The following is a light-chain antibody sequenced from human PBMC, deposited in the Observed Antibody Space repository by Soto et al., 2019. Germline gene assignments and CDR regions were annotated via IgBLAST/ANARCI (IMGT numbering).Light chain of an antibody. V-gene: IGKV3-11*01. CDR2: DAS. Sequence: EIVLTQSPATLSLSPGERATLSCRASQSVDSYLAWYQQKPGQAPRLLIYDASNRATGVPARFSGSGSGTDFTLTISGLEPEDFAIYYCQQRTDWRSTFGGGTKVEI. CDR3: QQRTDWRST. CDR1: QSVDSY. J-gene: IGKJ4*01.